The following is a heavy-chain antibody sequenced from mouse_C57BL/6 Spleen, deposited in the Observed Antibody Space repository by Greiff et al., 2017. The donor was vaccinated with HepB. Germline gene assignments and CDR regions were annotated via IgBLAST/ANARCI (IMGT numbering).Heavy chain of an antibody. CDR3: ARVYYYGSNGAMDY. CDR1: GYSITSGYY. CDR2: ISYDGSN. D-gene: IGHD1-1*01. Sequence: EVKLVESGPGLVKPSQSLSLTCSVTGYSITSGYYWNWIRQFPGNKLEWMGYISYDGSNNYNPSLKNRISITRDTSKNQFFLKLNSVTTEDTATYYCARVYYYGSNGAMDYWGQGTSVTVSS. V-gene: IGHV3-6*01. J-gene: IGHJ4*01.